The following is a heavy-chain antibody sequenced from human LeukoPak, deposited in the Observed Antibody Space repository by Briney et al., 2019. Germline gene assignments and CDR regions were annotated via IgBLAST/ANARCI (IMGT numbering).Heavy chain of an antibody. V-gene: IGHV3-7*05. CDR3: ARDPYSSSWSYGMDV. CDR2: IKQDGSET. D-gene: IGHD6-13*01. Sequence: PGRSLRLSCTATGFTFSNYWMSWVRQTPEKGLEWVANIKQDGSETVYVDSVKGRFTISRDNAQSSLYLQMNSLRAEDTAVYYCARDPYSSSWSYGMDVWGQGTAVTVSS. CDR1: GFTFSNYW. J-gene: IGHJ6*02.